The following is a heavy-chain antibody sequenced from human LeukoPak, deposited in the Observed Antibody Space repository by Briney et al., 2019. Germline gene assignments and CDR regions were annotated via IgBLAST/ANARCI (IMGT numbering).Heavy chain of an antibody. J-gene: IGHJ5*02. V-gene: IGHV1-2*02. Sequence: ASVTVSCKASGYTFTGYYMHWVRQAPGQGLEWMGWINPNSGGTNYAQKFQGRVTMARDTSSSTAYMELSRLRSDDTAVYDCARSYYYGSGSYKGFNWFDPWGQGTLVTVSS. D-gene: IGHD3-10*01. CDR2: INPNSGGT. CDR3: ARSYYYGSGSYKGFNWFDP. CDR1: GYTFTGYY.